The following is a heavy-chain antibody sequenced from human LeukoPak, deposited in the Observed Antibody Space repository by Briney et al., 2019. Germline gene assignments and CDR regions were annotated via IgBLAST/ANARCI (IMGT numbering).Heavy chain of an antibody. V-gene: IGHV1-46*01. CDR3: AGDYYDSSGYFRLTI. CDR2: INPSGGST. CDR1: GYTFTSYY. Sequence: ASVKVSSKASGYTFTSYYMHWVRPAPGQGLEWMGIINPSGGSTSYAQKFQGRVTMTRDTSISTAYMELSRLRSDDTAVYYCAGDYYDSSGYFRLTIWGQGTLVTVSS. J-gene: IGHJ4*02. D-gene: IGHD3-22*01.